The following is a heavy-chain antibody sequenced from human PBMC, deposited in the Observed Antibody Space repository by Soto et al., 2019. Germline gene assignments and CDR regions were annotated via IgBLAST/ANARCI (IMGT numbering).Heavy chain of an antibody. D-gene: IGHD3-22*01. Sequence: ASVKVSCKASGYTFTGYYMHWVRQAPGQGLEWMGWINPNSGGTNYAQKFQGWVTMTRDTSISTAYMELSRLRSDDTAVYYCARGQESYYDSSGYYPDYWGQGTLVTVSS. V-gene: IGHV1-2*04. CDR1: GYTFTGYY. CDR3: ARGQESYYDSSGYYPDY. CDR2: INPNSGGT. J-gene: IGHJ4*02.